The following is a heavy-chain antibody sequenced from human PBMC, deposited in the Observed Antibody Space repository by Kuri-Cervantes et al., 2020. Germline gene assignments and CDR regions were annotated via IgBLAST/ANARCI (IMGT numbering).Heavy chain of an antibody. J-gene: IGHJ4*02. CDR2: ISGSGGST. Sequence: GESLKISCAASGFTFSNAWMSWVRQAPGKGLEWVSAISGSGGSTYYADSVKGRFTISRDNSKNSLYLQMNSLRAEDTAVYYCARGLMRKDITMVRGVIAYWGQGTLVTVSS. D-gene: IGHD3-10*01. CDR1: GFTFSNAW. CDR3: ARGLMRKDITMVRGVIAY. V-gene: IGHV3-23*01.